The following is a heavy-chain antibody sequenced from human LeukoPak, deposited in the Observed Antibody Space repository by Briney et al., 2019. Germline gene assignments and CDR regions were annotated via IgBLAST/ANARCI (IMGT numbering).Heavy chain of an antibody. V-gene: IGHV4-61*02. CDR3: ARGLYGDYSYDY. J-gene: IGHJ4*02. D-gene: IGHD4-17*01. CDR2: IYTSGST. Sequence: SETLSLTCTVSGGSISSGSYYWSWIRQPAGKGLEWIGRIYTSGSTNYNPSLKSRVTMSVDTSKNQFSLKLSSVTAADTAVYYCARGLYGDYSYDYWGQGTLVTVSS. CDR1: GGSISSGSYY.